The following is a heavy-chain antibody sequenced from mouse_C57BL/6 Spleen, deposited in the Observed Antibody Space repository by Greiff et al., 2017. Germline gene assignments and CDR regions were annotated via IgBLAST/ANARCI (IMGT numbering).Heavy chain of an antibody. V-gene: IGHV1-81*01. CDR2: IYPRSGNT. Sequence: LLESGAELARPGASVKLSCKASGYTFTSYGISWVKQRTGQGLEWIGEIYPRSGNTYYNEKFKGKATLTADKSSSTAYMELRSLTSEDSAVYFCARTGVVATDYWGQGTTLTVSS. J-gene: IGHJ2*01. D-gene: IGHD1-1*01. CDR3: ARTGVVATDY. CDR1: GYTFTSYG.